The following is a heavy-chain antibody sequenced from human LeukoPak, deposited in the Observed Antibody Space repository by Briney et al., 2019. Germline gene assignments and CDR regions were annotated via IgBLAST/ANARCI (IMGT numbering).Heavy chain of an antibody. CDR3: ARDRRIVGATDAFDI. Sequence: GGSLRLSCAASGFTVSSNYMSWVRQAPGEGLEWVSVIYSGGSTYYADSVKGRLTISRDNSKNTLYLQMNSLRAEDTAVYYCARDRRIVGATDAFDIWGQGTMVTVSS. V-gene: IGHV3-53*01. D-gene: IGHD1-26*01. J-gene: IGHJ3*02. CDR2: IYSGGST. CDR1: GFTVSSNY.